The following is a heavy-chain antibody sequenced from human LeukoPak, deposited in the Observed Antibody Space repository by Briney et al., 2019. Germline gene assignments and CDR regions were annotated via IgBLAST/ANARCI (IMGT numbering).Heavy chain of an antibody. CDR3: ARDGQDYGDYDYYYGMDV. V-gene: IGHV4-61*01. CDR2: IYYSGST. D-gene: IGHD4-17*01. J-gene: IGHJ6*04. CDR1: GGSVSSGSYY. Sequence: SETLSLTCTVSGGSVSSGSYYWSWIRQPPGKGLEWIGYIYYSGSTNYNPSLKSRVTISLDTSKNQFSLKLTSVTAADTAVYYCARDGQDYGDYDYYYGMDVWGKGTTVTVSS.